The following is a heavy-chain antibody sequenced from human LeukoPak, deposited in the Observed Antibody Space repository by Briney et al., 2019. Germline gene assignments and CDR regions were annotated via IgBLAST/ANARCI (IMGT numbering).Heavy chain of an antibody. CDR3: ARYGYSSSWYPKKEYCFDY. CDR2: IYPGDSDT. V-gene: IGHV5-51*01. CDR1: GYSFTSYW. J-gene: IGHJ4*02. D-gene: IGHD6-13*01. Sequence: GESLKISCKGSGYSFTSYWIGWVRQMPGKGLEWMGIIYPGDSDTRYSPSFQGQVTISADKSISTAYLQWSSLKASDTAMYYCARYGYSSSWYPKKEYCFDYWGQGTLVTVSS.